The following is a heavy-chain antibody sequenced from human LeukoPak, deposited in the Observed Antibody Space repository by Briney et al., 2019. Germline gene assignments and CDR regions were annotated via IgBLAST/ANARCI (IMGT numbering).Heavy chain of an antibody. V-gene: IGHV4-4*09. CDR3: ARLAYRGSYLGSFDY. CDR1: GGSISGYY. CDR2: IYTSGNT. Sequence: SETLSLTCTVSGGSISGYYWSWIRQPPGKGLEWIGYIYTSGNTNYNPSLKSRVTILVDTSKNQFSLKLSSVTAADTAVYYSARLAYRGSYLGSFDYWGQGTLVTVSS. J-gene: IGHJ4*02. D-gene: IGHD1-26*01.